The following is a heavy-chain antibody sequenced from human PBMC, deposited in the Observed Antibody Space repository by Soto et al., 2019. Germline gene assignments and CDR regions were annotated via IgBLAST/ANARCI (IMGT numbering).Heavy chain of an antibody. V-gene: IGHV4-31*03. D-gene: IGHD6-19*01. J-gene: IGHJ4*02. CDR2: IHNSGTT. CDR1: GGSITNDDYY. Sequence: QVQLRESGPGLVKASQTRSLTCTVSGGSITNDDYYWNWIRQLPGKGLEWIGYIHNSGTTDYNPSLKSRVTISVDTSKSQFSLKLSSVTAADTAVYFCARQKQWLSPFDDWGQGTLVTVSS. CDR3: ARQKQWLSPFDD.